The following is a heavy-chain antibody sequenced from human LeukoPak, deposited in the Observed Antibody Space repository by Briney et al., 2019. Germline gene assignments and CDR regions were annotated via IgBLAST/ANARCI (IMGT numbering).Heavy chain of an antibody. V-gene: IGHV3-23*01. CDR1: GFTFSSYG. J-gene: IGHJ4*02. CDR3: ARDRDYYNSGGTMIDY. Sequence: PGGSLRLSCAASGFTFSSYGMSWVRQAPGKGLEWVSAISGSGGSTYYADSVKGRFTISRDNSKNILYMQMNSLRTEDTAVYYCARDRDYYNSGGTMIDYWGQGTLVTVSS. D-gene: IGHD6-19*01. CDR2: ISGSGGST.